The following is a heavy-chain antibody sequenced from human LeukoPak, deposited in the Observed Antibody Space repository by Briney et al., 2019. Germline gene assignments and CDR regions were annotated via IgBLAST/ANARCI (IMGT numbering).Heavy chain of an antibody. CDR1: GGSISSYY. J-gene: IGHJ6*02. CDR3: VRNSGYDYYGMDV. D-gene: IGHD1-26*01. CDR2: IYYSGST. Sequence: SETLSLTCTVSGGSISSYYWSWIRQPPGKGLEWIGYIYYSGSTNYNPSLKSRVTISVDTSKNQFSLKLSSVTAADTAVYYCVRNSGYDYYGMDVWGQGTTVTVSS. V-gene: IGHV4-59*01.